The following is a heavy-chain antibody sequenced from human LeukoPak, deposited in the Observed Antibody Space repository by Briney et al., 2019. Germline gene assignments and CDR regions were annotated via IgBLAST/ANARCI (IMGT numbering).Heavy chain of an antibody. J-gene: IGHJ4*02. Sequence: PGGSLRLSCAASGFTFNSYAMSWVRQAPGKGLEWVSSISSSSSYIYYADSVKGRFTISRDNAKNSLYLQMNSLRAEDTAVYYCARGAQAAGFDYWGQGTLVTVSS. V-gene: IGHV3-21*01. CDR1: GFTFNSYA. D-gene: IGHD6-13*01. CDR2: ISSSSSYI. CDR3: ARGAQAAGFDY.